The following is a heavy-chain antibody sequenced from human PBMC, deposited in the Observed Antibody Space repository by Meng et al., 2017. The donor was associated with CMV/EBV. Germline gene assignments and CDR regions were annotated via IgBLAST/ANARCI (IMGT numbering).Heavy chain of an antibody. Sequence: GESLKISCAASGFTVSSNYMSWVRQAPGKGLEWVSVIYSGGSTCYADSVKGRFTISRDNSKNTLYLQMNSLRAEDTAVYYCARDSVVVPAAPDYYGMDVWGQGTTVTVSS. V-gene: IGHV3-53*01. CDR2: IYSGGST. J-gene: IGHJ6*02. D-gene: IGHD2-2*01. CDR3: ARDSVVVPAAPDYYGMDV. CDR1: GFTVSSNY.